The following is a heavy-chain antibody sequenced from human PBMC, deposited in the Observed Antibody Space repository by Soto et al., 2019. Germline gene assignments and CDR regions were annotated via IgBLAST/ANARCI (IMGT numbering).Heavy chain of an antibody. CDR2: ISSSSSYT. D-gene: IGHD6-19*01. Sequence: PGGSLRLSCAASGFTFSDYYMSWIRQAPGKGLEWVSYISSSSSYTNYADSVKGRFTISRDDAKNSLYLQMNSLRAEDTAVYYCARTPYSSGCNDYWGQGTLVTVSS. V-gene: IGHV3-11*06. CDR1: GFTFSDYY. J-gene: IGHJ4*02. CDR3: ARTPYSSGCNDY.